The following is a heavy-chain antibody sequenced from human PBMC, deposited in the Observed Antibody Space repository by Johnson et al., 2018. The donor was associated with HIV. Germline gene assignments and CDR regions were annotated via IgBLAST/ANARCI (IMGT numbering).Heavy chain of an antibody. Sequence: QMLLVESGGGLVQPGGSLRLSCAVSGFTLSSYVMHWVRQAPGKGLEWVAVMSYDGSDKYYADSVKGRFTISRDNSKNTLYLQMNSLRAEDTAVYYCARDLHAFDIWGQGTMVTVSS. CDR3: ARDLHAFDI. J-gene: IGHJ3*02. V-gene: IGHV3-30*04. CDR2: MSYDGSDK. CDR1: GFTLSSYV.